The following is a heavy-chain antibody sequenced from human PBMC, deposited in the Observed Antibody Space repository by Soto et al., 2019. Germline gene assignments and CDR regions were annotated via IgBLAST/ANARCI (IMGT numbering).Heavy chain of an antibody. V-gene: IGHV4-31*03. Sequence: SPTLSLTCTVSGGSINSGAYYWNWIRQHPGKGLEWIGYIYYSGSTYYNPSLKSRVTISVDTSKNQFSLKLSSVTAADTAVYYCASSLAYGDYNGYYFDYWGQGTLVTVSS. CDR2: IYYSGST. CDR3: ASSLAYGDYNGYYFDY. J-gene: IGHJ4*02. D-gene: IGHD4-17*01. CDR1: GGSINSGAYY.